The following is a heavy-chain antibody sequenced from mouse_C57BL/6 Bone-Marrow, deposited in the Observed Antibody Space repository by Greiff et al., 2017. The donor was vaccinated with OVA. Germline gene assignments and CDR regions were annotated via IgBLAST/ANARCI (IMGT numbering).Heavy chain of an antibody. Sequence: QVQLQQPGAELVKPGASVKLSCKASGYTFTSYWMHWVKQRPGRGLEWIGRIDPNSGGTKYNEKFKSKATLTVDKPSSTAYMQLSSLTSADSAVYYCARSRYYGSPWFAYWGQGTLVTVSA. CDR2: IDPNSGGT. D-gene: IGHD1-1*01. J-gene: IGHJ3*01. V-gene: IGHV1-72*01. CDR3: ARSRYYGSPWFAY. CDR1: GYTFTSYW.